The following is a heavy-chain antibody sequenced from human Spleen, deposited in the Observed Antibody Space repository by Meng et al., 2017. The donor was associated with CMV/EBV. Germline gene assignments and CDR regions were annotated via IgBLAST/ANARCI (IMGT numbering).Heavy chain of an antibody. J-gene: IGHJ2*01. D-gene: IGHD2-2*02. Sequence: ASVKVSCKASGYSFTTYGMNWVPQAPGQGLEWMGWFNTYTGNPTYAQGFTGRFVFSMDTSASTAYLQISSLKAEDMAMYYCARGEGCSSTSCYTGWYFDLWGRGTLVTVSS. V-gene: IGHV7-81*01. CDR3: ARGEGCSSTSCYTGWYFDL. CDR2: FNTYTGNP. CDR1: GYSFTTYG.